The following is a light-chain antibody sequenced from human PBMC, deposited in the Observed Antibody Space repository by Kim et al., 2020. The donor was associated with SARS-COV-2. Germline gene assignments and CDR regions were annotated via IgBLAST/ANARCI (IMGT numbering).Light chain of an antibody. CDR3: QQYDSYTS. V-gene: IGKV1-5*03. Sequence: SAAGVVRVSITCRASQNINNWVACYQQKSGKAPTRLIYRASTLETGVPSRFSGSGFGTEFTLTIARVQPDDVATYYCQQYDSYTSFAQGTKVDIK. CDR2: RAS. J-gene: IGKJ1*01. CDR1: QNINNW.